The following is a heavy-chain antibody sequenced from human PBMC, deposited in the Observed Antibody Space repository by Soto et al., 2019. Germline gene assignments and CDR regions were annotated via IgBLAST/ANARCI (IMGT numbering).Heavy chain of an antibody. J-gene: IGHJ4*02. CDR1: GDSVTRYS. D-gene: IGHD2-15*01. CDR2: VYHSGST. Sequence: SETLSLTCTVSGDSVTRYSWSWIRQPPGKGLDWIGYVYHSGSTYYNPSLKSRLTISVDRSKNQFSLKLSSVTAADTAVYYCASRLGYCSGGSCYLPDYWGQGTLVTVSS. V-gene: IGHV4-30-2*01. CDR3: ASRLGYCSGGSCYLPDY.